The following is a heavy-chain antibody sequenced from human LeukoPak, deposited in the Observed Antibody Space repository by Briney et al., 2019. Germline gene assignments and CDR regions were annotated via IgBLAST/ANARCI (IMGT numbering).Heavy chain of an antibody. Sequence: ASVKVSCKASGYTFTGYYMHWVRQAPGQGLEWMGWINPNSGGTNYAQKFQGRVTMTRDTSTSTVYMELSSLRSEDTAVYYCAGSPPIVGATWGSNWFDPWGQGTLVTVSS. CDR2: INPNSGGT. D-gene: IGHD1-26*01. CDR1: GYTFTGYY. CDR3: AGSPPIVGATWGSNWFDP. V-gene: IGHV1-2*02. J-gene: IGHJ5*02.